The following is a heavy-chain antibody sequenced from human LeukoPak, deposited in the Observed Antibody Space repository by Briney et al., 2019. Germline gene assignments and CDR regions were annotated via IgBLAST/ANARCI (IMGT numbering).Heavy chain of an antibody. Sequence: ASVTVSFKASGYSFTLHAINWVRRAPGQGLEWMGWINTNTGNPTYVQGFPGRFVFSLDTSVSTAYLQIRSLKAEDTAVYYCASKAIRIAVAGYYYMDVWGKGTTVTVSS. CDR1: GYSFTLHA. V-gene: IGHV7-4-1*02. CDR3: ASKAIRIAVAGYYYMDV. D-gene: IGHD6-19*01. CDR2: INTNTGNP. J-gene: IGHJ6*03.